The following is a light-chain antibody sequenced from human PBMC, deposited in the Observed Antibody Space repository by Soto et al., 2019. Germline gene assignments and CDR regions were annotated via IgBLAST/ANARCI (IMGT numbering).Light chain of an antibody. CDR3: AAWDDSLNGQVV. V-gene: IGLV1-44*01. J-gene: IGLJ2*01. CDR2: SDH. CDR1: SSNIGSNP. Sequence: QSVLTQPPSASGTPGQRVTISCSGSSSNIGSNPVNWYQQFPGMAPKLLINSDHHLPSGVPDRFSGSKSGTSASLAISGLQSEDEADYYCAAWDDSLNGQVVFGGGTKLTVL.